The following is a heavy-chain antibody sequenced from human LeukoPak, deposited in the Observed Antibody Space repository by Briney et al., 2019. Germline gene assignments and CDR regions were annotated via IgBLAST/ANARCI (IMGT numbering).Heavy chain of an antibody. D-gene: IGHD6-13*01. V-gene: IGHV1-18*01. J-gene: IGHJ4*02. CDR2: ISAYNGNT. CDR1: GYTFTSYG. Sequence: ASVKVSCKASGYTFTSYGITWVRQAPGQRLEWMGWISAYNGNTRYAEKVQGRVTLTTDTSTSTANMELRSLRSDDTAVYYCAREGEYSSSWYEDYWGQGTLVTVSS. CDR3: AREGEYSSSWYEDY.